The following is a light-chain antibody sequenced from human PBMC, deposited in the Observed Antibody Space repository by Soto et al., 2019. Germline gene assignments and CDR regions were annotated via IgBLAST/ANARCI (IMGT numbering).Light chain of an antibody. J-gene: IGLJ1*01. V-gene: IGLV2-14*01. CDR2: DVS. CDR3: SSYTRSSFYV. Sequence: QSALTKPASVSGSPGQSITISCTGTSSDVGGYNYVSWYQQHPGKAPKLMIYDVSNRPSGVSNRFSGSKSGNTASLTISGLQAEDEADYYCSSYTRSSFYVFGTGTKLTAL. CDR1: SSDVGGYNY.